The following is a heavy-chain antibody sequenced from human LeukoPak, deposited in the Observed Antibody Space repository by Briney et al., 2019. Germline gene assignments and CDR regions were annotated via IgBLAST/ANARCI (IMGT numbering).Heavy chain of an antibody. CDR3: AREPRVAAAGTNWFDP. J-gene: IGHJ5*02. CDR2: IIPILGIA. V-gene: IGHV1-69*04. D-gene: IGHD6-13*01. Sequence: SVRVSCKASGGTFSSYAISWVRQAPGQGLEWMGRIIPILGIANYAQKFQGRVTITADKSTSTAYMELSSLRSEDTAVYYCAREPRVAAAGTNWFDPWAREPWSPSPQ. CDR1: GGTFSSYA.